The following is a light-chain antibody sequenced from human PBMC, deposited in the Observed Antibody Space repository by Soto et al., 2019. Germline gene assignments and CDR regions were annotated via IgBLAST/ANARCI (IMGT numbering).Light chain of an antibody. CDR3: QHYNSYSEA. CDR2: KAS. V-gene: IGKV1-5*03. Sequence: DIQMTQSPSTLSGSVGDRVTITCRASQTISSWLAWYQQKPGKAPKLLIYKASTLKSGVPSRFSGSGSGTEFTLTIRSLQPNDFATYYSQHYNSYSEAFGQGTKVELK. CDR1: QTISSW. J-gene: IGKJ1*01.